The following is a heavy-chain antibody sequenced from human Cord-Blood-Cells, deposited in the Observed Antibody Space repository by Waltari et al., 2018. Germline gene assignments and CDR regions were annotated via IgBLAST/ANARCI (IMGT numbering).Heavy chain of an antibody. D-gene: IGHD1-26*01. Sequence: QVQLQQWGAGLLKPSETLSLTCAVYGGSFSGYYWRWIRPPPGKGLEWIGEINHSGSTNYNPSLKSRVTISVDTSKNQFSLKLSSVTAADTAVYYCARGPFAGATKFFDYWGQGTLVTVSS. CDR2: INHSGST. CDR1: GGSFSGYY. V-gene: IGHV4-34*01. J-gene: IGHJ4*02. CDR3: ARGPFAGATKFFDY.